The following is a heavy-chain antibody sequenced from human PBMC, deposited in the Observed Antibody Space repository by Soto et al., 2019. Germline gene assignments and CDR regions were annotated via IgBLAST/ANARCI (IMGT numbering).Heavy chain of an antibody. Sequence: GGSLRLSCAASGFTFSSYAMSWVRQAPGKGLEWVSAISGSGGSTYYADSVKGRFTISRDNSKNTLYLQMNSLRAEDTAVYYCAKDYDGDHYYYGMDVWGQGTTVTVSS. J-gene: IGHJ6*02. D-gene: IGHD3-10*01. CDR3: AKDYDGDHYYYGMDV. V-gene: IGHV3-23*01. CDR1: GFTFSSYA. CDR2: ISGSGGST.